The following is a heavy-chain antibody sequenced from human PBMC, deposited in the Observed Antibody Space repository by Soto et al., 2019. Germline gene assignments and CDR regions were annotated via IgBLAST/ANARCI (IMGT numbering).Heavy chain of an antibody. CDR1: GFIFTSYS. D-gene: IGHD6-19*01. CDR3: ARDRSADRFVQYFQH. V-gene: IGHV3-21*01. CDR2: ISSGSDSI. J-gene: IGHJ1*01. Sequence: GGSLRLSCAASGFIFTSYSMVWVRLAPGKGLEWVASISSGSDSIFYADSVKGRFTVSRDNAKNSLFLQMNNLRAEDTAVYFCARDRSADRFVQYFQHWGQGTQVTVSS.